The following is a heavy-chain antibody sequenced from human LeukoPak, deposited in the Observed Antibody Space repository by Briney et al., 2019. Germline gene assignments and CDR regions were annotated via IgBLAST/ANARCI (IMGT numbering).Heavy chain of an antibody. V-gene: IGHV1-69*01. CDR1: GGTFSSYA. CDR2: IIPIFGTA. J-gene: IGHJ3*02. CDR3: ARARDPLLEMATISDAFDI. Sequence: GASVKVSCKASGGTFSSYAISWVRQAPGQGLEWMGGIIPIFGTANYAQKFRGRVTITADESTSTAYMELSSLRSEDTAVYYCARARDPLLEMATISDAFDIWGQGTMVTVSS. D-gene: IGHD5-24*01.